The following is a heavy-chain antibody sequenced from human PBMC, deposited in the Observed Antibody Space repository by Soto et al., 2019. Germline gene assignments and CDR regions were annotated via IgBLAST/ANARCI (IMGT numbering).Heavy chain of an antibody. D-gene: IGHD2-21*02. CDR2: IYYTGST. CDR3: ASLCGGDCFSLGYYYYGMDV. V-gene: IGHV4-59*12. Sequence: SETLSLTCTVSSGSISTYYWSWIRQPPGKGLEWIGYIYYTGSTYYNPSLKSRVTISVDTSKNQFSLKLSSVTAADTAVYYCASLCGGDCFSLGYYYYGMDVWGQGTTVTSP. J-gene: IGHJ6*02. CDR1: SGSISTYY.